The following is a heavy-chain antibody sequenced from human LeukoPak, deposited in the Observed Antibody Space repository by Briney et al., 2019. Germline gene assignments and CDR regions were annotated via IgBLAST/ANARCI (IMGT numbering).Heavy chain of an antibody. CDR3: ARVGTRYGDEGYFDY. Sequence: SVKVSCKASGYTFTNYGISWVRQAPGQGLEWMGRIIPILGIANYAQKFQGRVTITADKSTSTAYMELSSLRSEDTAVYYCARVGTRYGDEGYFDYWGQGTLVTVSS. J-gene: IGHJ4*02. CDR1: GYTFTNYG. CDR2: IIPILGIA. D-gene: IGHD4-17*01. V-gene: IGHV1-69*04.